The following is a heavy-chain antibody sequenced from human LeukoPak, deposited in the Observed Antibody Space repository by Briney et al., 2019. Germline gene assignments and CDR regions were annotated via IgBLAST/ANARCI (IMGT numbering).Heavy chain of an antibody. CDR3: ARGRDYYDSSGYR. J-gene: IGHJ4*02. Sequence: SETLSLTCTVSGGSISSYYWSWIRQPPGKGLEWIGYIYYSGSTNYNPSLKSRVTISVDTSKNQFSLKLSSVTAADTAVYYCARGRDYYDSSGYRWGQGTLVTVSS. CDR1: GGSISSYY. V-gene: IGHV4-59*01. CDR2: IYYSGST. D-gene: IGHD3-22*01.